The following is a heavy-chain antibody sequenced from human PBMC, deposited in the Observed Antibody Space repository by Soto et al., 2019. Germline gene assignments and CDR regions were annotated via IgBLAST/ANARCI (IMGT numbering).Heavy chain of an antibody. CDR2: IVVGSGNT. Sequence: SVKVSCKASGFTFTSSAVQWVRQARGQRLEWIGWIVVGSGNTNYAQKFQERVTITRDMSTSTAYMELSSLRSEDTAVYYCAALFYYDSSGYYYDYWGQGTLVTVSS. J-gene: IGHJ4*02. CDR1: GFTFTSSA. D-gene: IGHD3-22*01. CDR3: AALFYYDSSGYYYDY. V-gene: IGHV1-58*01.